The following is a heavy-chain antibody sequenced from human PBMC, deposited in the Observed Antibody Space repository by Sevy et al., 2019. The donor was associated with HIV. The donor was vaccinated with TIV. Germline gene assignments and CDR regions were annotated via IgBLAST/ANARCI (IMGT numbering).Heavy chain of an antibody. CDR1: GFTFSNYE. V-gene: IGHV4-34*01. Sequence: GSLRLSCEASGFTFSNYEMNWVRQAPGKGLEWIGEINHSGSTHYNPTLKSRVTISVDTSKNQFSLRLNSVTAADTAVYYCARAPPVVVVPGAPSWFDPWGQGTLVTVSS. CDR3: ARAPPVVVVPGAPSWFDP. J-gene: IGHJ5*02. D-gene: IGHD2-2*01. CDR2: INHSGST.